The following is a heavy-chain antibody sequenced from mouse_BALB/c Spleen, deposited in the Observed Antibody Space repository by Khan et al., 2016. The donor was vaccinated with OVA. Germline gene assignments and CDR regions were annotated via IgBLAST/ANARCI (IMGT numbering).Heavy chain of an antibody. CDR2: INSHSGVP. CDR3: ARCGSAYYRNDGGAMEY. Sequence: QIQLVQSGPELKKPGETVRISCKASGYTFTTAGIQRGQKMLGKGLKWIGWINSHSGVPKYEEDFKGRFAFSLEISDSNAYLQITNVKNEDTATYFCARCGSAYYRNDGGAMEYWGQGTSVTVSS. V-gene: IGHV9-4*02. D-gene: IGHD2-14*01. CDR1: GYTFTTAG. J-gene: IGHJ4*01.